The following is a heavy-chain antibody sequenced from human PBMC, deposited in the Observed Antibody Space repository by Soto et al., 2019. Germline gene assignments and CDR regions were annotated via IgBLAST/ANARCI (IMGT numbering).Heavy chain of an antibody. Sequence: PSETLSLTCAVYGGSFSGYYWSWIRQPPGKGLEWIGEINHSGSTNYNPSLKSRVTISVDTSKNQFSLKLSSVTAADTAVYYCARGLGYYYGSERYYYYMDVWGKGTTVTVSS. CDR2: INHSGST. J-gene: IGHJ6*03. CDR1: GGSFSGYY. V-gene: IGHV4-34*01. D-gene: IGHD3-10*01. CDR3: ARGLGYYYGSERYYYYMDV.